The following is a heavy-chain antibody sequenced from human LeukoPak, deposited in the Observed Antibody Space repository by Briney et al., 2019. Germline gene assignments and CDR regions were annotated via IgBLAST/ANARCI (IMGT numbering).Heavy chain of an antibody. D-gene: IGHD5-24*01. J-gene: IGHJ6*03. CDR2: IYTSGST. CDR1: GGSISSYY. CDR3: ARDGYNSLQGGYYYYYMDV. V-gene: IGHV4-4*07. Sequence: SETLSLTCTVSGGSISSYYWSWIRQPAGKGLEWIGRIYTSGSTNYNPSLKSRVTMSVDTSKNQFSLKLSSVTAADTAVYYCARDGYNSLQGGYYYYYMDVWGKGTTVTISS.